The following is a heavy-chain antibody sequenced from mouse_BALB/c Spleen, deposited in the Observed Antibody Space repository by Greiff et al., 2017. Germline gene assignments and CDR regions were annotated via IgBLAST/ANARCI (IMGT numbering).Heavy chain of an antibody. CDR2: IYPGSGST. Sequence: LQQPGSELVRPGASVKLSCKASGYTFTSYWMHWVKQRHGQGLEWIGNIYPGSGSTNYDEKFKSKGTLTVDTSSSTAYMHLSSLTSEDSAVYYCTRAGGGDFSYWGQGTLVTVSA. CDR1: GYTFTSYW. J-gene: IGHJ3*01. D-gene: IGHD3-3*01. V-gene: IGHV1S22*01. CDR3: TRAGGGDFSY.